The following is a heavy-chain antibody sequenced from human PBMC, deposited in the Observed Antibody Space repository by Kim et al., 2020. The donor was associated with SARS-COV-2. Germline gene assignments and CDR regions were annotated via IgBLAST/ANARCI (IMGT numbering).Heavy chain of an antibody. V-gene: IGHV1-2*02. CDR2: INPNSGGT. D-gene: IGHD6-19*01. J-gene: IGHJ3*02. CDR1: GYTFTGYY. CDR3: ASSIAVAGPQNYRHAFDI. Sequence: ASVKVSCKASGYTFTGYYMHWVRQAPGQGLEWMGWINPNSGGTNYAQKFQGRVTMTRDTSISTAYMELSRLRSDDTAVYYCASSIAVAGPQNYRHAFDIWGQGTMVTVSS.